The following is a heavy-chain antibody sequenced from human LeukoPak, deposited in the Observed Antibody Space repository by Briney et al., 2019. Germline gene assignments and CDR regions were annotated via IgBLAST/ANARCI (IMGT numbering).Heavy chain of an antibody. D-gene: IGHD2-2*02. Sequence: ASVKVSCKASGYTFTGYYMHWVRQAPGQGLEWMGWINPNSGGTNYAQKFQGRVTMTRDTSISTAYMELSRLRSDDTAVYYCARVHCSSTSCYSPPGFDPWGQGTLVTVSS. CDR2: INPNSGGT. CDR3: ARVHCSSTSCYSPPGFDP. V-gene: IGHV1-2*02. CDR1: GYTFTGYY. J-gene: IGHJ5*02.